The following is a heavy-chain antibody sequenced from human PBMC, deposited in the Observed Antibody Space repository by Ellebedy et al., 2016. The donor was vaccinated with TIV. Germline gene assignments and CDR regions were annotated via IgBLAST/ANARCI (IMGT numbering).Heavy chain of an antibody. V-gene: IGHV3-64*01. D-gene: IGHD5-12*01. CDR2: ISGNGDKT. CDR3: VRERGERGYDYDY. CDR1: GFTFNSYT. Sequence: PGGSLRLSCATSGFTFNSYTIHWVRQAPGKGLEYISAISGNGDKTYYVNSVKSRFTISRDNSKNTLHLQMDSLRPEDMAVYYCVRERGERGYDYDYWGQGTLVTVSS. J-gene: IGHJ4*02.